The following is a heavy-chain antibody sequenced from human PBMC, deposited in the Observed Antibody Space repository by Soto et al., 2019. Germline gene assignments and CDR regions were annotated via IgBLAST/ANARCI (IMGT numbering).Heavy chain of an antibody. J-gene: IGHJ5*02. CDR3: TRPVGSGSCA. D-gene: IGHD3-10*01. CDR2: IRSKANSYAT. Sequence: GSLRLFCAASGXTFSGSSMHWVRQASGKGLEWVGRIRSKANSYATAYAASVKGRFTISRDDSKNTAYLKIDSLKTEDTAVYYCTRPVGSGSCAWGQGTLAPVS. V-gene: IGHV3-73*01. CDR1: GXTFSGSS.